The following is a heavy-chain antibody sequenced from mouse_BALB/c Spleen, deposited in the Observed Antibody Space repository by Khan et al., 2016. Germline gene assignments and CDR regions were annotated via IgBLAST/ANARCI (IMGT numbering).Heavy chain of an antibody. Sequence: QVQLQQSGAELAKPGASVKMSCKASGCTFTSYWMHWVKQRPGQGLEWIGYINPSTGYTEYNQTFKDKATLTADKSSSTAYMQLSSLTSEDSAVYYCASSGYFDYWGQGTTLTVTS. J-gene: IGHJ2*01. CDR1: GCTFTSYW. CDR2: INPSTGYT. CDR3: ASSGYFDY. V-gene: IGHV1-7*01. D-gene: IGHD3-1*01.